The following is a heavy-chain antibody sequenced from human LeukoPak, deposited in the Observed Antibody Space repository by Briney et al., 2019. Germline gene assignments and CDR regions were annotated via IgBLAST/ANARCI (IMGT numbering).Heavy chain of an antibody. D-gene: IGHD4-17*01. V-gene: IGHV4-39*07. J-gene: IGHJ4*02. CDR1: GGSISSSDYY. CDR2: IYYSGST. CDR3: ARGSHYGAPDY. Sequence: PSETLSLTCTVSGGSISSSDYYWGWIRQPPGKGLEWIGTIYYSGSTYYNPSLKSRVTISIDTSKSQFSLKLSSVTAADTAEFYCARGSHYGAPDYWGQGTLVTVSS.